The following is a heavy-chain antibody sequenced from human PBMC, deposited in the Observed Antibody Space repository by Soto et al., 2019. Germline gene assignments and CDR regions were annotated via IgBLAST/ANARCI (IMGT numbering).Heavy chain of an antibody. V-gene: IGHV3-23*01. J-gene: IGHJ6*02. D-gene: IGHD3-3*01. CDR3: AKDRSTPLNLYYDFWSGYYTPYYYYGMDV. Sequence: PGGSLRLSCAASGFTFSSYAMSWVRQAPGKWLEWVSAISGSGGSTYYADSVKGRFTISRDNSKNTLYLQMNSLRAEDTAVYYCAKDRSTPLNLYYDFWSGYYTPYYYYGMDVWGQGTTVTVSS. CDR1: GFTFSSYA. CDR2: ISGSGGST.